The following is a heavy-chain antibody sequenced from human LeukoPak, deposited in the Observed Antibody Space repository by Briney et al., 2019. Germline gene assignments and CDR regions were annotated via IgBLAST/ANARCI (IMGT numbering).Heavy chain of an antibody. CDR1: GFTFSSYS. CDR3: ARDYSGSYYYCYGMDV. D-gene: IGHD1-26*01. Sequence: GGSLSLSCAASGFTFSSYSMNWVGQAPGKGLEWVSSISSSSSYIYYADSVKGRFTISRDNAKNSLYLQMNSLRAEDTAVYYCARDYSGSYYYCYGMDVWGQGTTVTVSS. CDR2: ISSSSSYI. V-gene: IGHV3-21*01. J-gene: IGHJ6*02.